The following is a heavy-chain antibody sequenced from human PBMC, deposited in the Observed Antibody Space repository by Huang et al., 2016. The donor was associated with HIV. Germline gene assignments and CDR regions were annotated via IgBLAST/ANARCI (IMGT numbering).Heavy chain of an antibody. CDR1: GGTFSKYA. Sequence: QVQLVQSGAEVKTPGSSVKVSCKASGGTFSKYAISWVRQAPGQGLGWMGGIIPMVGTPNYARKFQGRVTITADDSTSTTYVEVSSLRSEDTALYYCARCQLGSYGDYDVLYWGQGTLVTVSS. J-gene: IGHJ4*02. CDR2: IIPMVGTP. CDR3: ARCQLGSYGDYDVLY. V-gene: IGHV1-69*13. D-gene: IGHD4-17*01.